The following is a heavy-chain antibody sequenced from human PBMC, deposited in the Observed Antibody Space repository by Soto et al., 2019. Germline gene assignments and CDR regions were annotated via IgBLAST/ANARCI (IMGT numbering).Heavy chain of an antibody. CDR1: GDSVSKYY. Sequence: SETLSLTCTVSGDSVSKYYWNWIRQPDGKGLEWIGGIHSTRSPNYTPSLKSRVTMSVDTSKNQFSLKLNLTSVTAADTAVYYCARSPAYGDYANLDTWGQGTLVTVSS. D-gene: IGHD4-17*01. CDR2: IHSTRSP. J-gene: IGHJ5*02. CDR3: ARSPAYGDYANLDT. V-gene: IGHV4-4*07.